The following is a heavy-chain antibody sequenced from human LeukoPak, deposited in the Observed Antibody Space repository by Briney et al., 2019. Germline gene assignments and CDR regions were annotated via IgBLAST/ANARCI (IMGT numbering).Heavy chain of an antibody. Sequence: GGSLRLSCAASGITVSSDYMTWVRQAPGKGLEWVSLIYNNGNTYCADSVGGRFTISRDNSKNTLYLQMNSLRAEDTAMYYCTRGIGRSWSLDNWGQGTLVTVSS. V-gene: IGHV3-53*01. J-gene: IGHJ4*02. CDR3: TRGIGRSWSLDN. D-gene: IGHD3-10*01. CDR1: GITVSSDY. CDR2: IYNNGNT.